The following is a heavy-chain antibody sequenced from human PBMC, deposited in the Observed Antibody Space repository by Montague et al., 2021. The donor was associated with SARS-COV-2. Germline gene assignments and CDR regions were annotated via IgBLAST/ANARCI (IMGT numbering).Heavy chain of an antibody. CDR2: IYHTGST. V-gene: IGHV4-4*02. D-gene: IGHD1-26*01. CDR1: GDSISTDYW. J-gene: IGHJ4*02. CDR3: ARKGSGRSDLDY. Sequence: SETLSLTCVVSGDSISTDYWWTLVRLPPGKGLGRVGEIYHTGSTKNKSSPKSRVIMSVAKSWNQFSLRLSSVTAADTAIYYCARKGSGRSDLDYWGQGTLVTVSS.